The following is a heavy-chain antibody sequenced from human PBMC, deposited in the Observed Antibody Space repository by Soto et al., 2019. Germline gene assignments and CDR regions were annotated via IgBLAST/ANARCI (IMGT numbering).Heavy chain of an antibody. CDR2: IIPIFGTA. J-gene: IGHJ6*02. Sequence: WASVKVSCKASGGTFSSYAISWVRQAPGQGLEWMGGIIPIFGTANYAQKFQGRVTITADESTSTAYMELSSLRSEDTAVYYCARVSCETSCYSSYYYGMDVWGQGTTVTVSS. CDR1: GGTFSSYA. CDR3: ARVSCETSCYSSYYYGMDV. V-gene: IGHV1-69*13. D-gene: IGHD2-2*01.